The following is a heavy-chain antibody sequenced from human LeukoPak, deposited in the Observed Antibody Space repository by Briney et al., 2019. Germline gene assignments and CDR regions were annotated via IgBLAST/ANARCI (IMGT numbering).Heavy chain of an antibody. D-gene: IGHD3-10*01. V-gene: IGHV3-13*01. CDR2: IGTAGDT. CDR3: AKTGGSSGGMDV. J-gene: IGHJ6*02. Sequence: GGSLRLSCAASGFTFSSYDMHWVRHATGKGLEWVSAIGTAGDTYYPGSVKGRFTISRDNDKNALNLQMTSLTDDDTAVYYCAKTGGSSGGMDVWGRGTTVTVSS. CDR1: GFTFSSYD.